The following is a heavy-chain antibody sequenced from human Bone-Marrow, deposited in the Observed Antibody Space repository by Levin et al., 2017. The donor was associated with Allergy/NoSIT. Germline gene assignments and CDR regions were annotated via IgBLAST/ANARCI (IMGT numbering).Heavy chain of an antibody. CDR3: ARRYQVPGIVGWGYNMGV. V-gene: IGHV4-39*01. D-gene: IGHD3-10*01. CDR1: DDSISSSTYS. Sequence: SETLSLTCTVSDDSISSSTYSWVWIRLPPGKGLEWVGTIHYSGTANYNPSLNSRVTISADTSKNQFSLKLSSATAADSAIYYCARRYQVPGIVGWGYNMGVWGQGTTVTVSS. CDR2: IHYSGTA. J-gene: IGHJ6*02.